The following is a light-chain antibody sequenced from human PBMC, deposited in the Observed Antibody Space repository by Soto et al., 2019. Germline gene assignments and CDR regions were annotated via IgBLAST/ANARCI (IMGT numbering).Light chain of an antibody. CDR2: EGS. Sequence: QSALTQPASVSGSPGQSITISCTGTSSDVGSYNLVSWYQQHPGKATKLMIYEGSKRPSGVSNRCSGSKSGNTASLTISGLQAEDEADYFCCSYAGSSTVVFGGGTKLTVL. J-gene: IGLJ2*01. V-gene: IGLV2-23*01. CDR3: CSYAGSSTVV. CDR1: SSDVGSYNL.